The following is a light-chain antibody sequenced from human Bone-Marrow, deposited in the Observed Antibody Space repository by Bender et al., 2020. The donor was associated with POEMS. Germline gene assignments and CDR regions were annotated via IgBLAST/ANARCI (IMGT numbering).Light chain of an antibody. Sequence: QSALTQPPSVSGSPGQSSTISCTGTSSDVGSYNLVSWYQQHPGKAPKLMIYEVSKRPSGVSNRFSGSKSGNTASLTISGLQAEDEADYYCCLYAGSSTLVFGGGTKLTVL. J-gene: IGLJ2*01. CDR3: CLYAGSSTLV. CDR2: EVS. CDR1: SSDVGSYNL. V-gene: IGLV2-23*02.